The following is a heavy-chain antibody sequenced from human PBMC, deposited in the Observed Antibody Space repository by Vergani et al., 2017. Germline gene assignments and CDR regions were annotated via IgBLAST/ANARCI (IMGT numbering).Heavy chain of an antibody. D-gene: IGHD3-3*01. CDR3: ARGEKRYDFWSGSDNWFDP. CDR2: IYYSGIT. V-gene: IGHV4-59*01. CDR1: GGSISSYY. J-gene: IGHJ5*02. Sequence: QVQLQESGPGLVKPSETLSLTCTVSGGSISSYYWSWIRQPPGKGLEWIGYIYYSGITNYNPSLKSRVTISVDTSKNQFSLKLSSVTAADTAVYYCARGEKRYDFWSGSDNWFDPWGQGTLVTVSS.